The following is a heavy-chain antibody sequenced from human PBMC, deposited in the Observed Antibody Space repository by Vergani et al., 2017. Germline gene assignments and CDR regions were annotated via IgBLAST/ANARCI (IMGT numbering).Heavy chain of an antibody. CDR3: AKGHDSSGYYYCYFDY. Sequence: EVQLVESGGGLVQPGGSLRLSCAASGFTFSSYSMNWVRQAPGKGLEWVSYISSSSSTIYYADSVKGRFTISRDNSKNTLYLQMNSLRAEDTAVYYCAKGHDSSGYYYCYFDYWGQGTLVTVSS. CDR1: GFTFSSYS. CDR2: ISSSSSTI. D-gene: IGHD3-22*01. V-gene: IGHV3-48*01. J-gene: IGHJ4*02.